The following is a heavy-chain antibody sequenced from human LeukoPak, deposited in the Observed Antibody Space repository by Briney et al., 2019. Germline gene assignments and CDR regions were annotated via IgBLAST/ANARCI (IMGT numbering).Heavy chain of an antibody. CDR3: ARDLWGSYDN. J-gene: IGHJ4*02. V-gene: IGHV3-33*08. CDR2: IWYDGSKE. Sequence: GGSLRLSCAVSGFTFSSYGMHWVRQAPGKGLEWVAVIWYDGSKEYYADSVKGRFTISRDNSKNTVYLQMNSLRVEDTAVYYCARDLWGSYDNWGQGTLVTVSS. CDR1: GFTFSSYG. D-gene: IGHD2-21*01.